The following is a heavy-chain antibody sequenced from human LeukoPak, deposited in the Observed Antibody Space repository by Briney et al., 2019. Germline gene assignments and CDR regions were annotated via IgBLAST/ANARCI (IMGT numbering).Heavy chain of an antibody. CDR2: INDRGST. CDR1: GGSFCGYH. CDR3: ARDPTTVVTVPYYFDD. D-gene: IGHD4-23*01. V-gene: IGHV4-34*01. J-gene: IGHJ4*02. Sequence: PSETLSLTCAVSGGSFCGYHWNWLREPPGEGGEWIGEINDRGSTNYNPSLKSRVTISVDTSKNQFSLKLMSVTAADTAVYFCARDPTTVVTVPYYFDDWRQGTLVTVSS.